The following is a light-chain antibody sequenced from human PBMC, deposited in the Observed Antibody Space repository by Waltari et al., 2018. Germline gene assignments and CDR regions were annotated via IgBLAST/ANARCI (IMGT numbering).Light chain of an antibody. J-gene: IGKJ1*01. V-gene: IGKV2-28*01. CDR2: LGS. CDR1: QSLLTKNGLTY. Sequence: DIVMTQSPLSLPATPGEPASISCRSSQSLLTKNGLTYLDWYLQKPGQSPQLLIYLGSNRASGVPDRFSGSGSGTDFTLKISRVEAEDVGIYYCMQALQTPPTFGQGTKVEIK. CDR3: MQALQTPPT.